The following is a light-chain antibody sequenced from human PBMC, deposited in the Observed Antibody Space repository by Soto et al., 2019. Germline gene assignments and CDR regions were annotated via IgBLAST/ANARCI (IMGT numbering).Light chain of an antibody. J-gene: IGKJ2*01. CDR2: DAS. CDR1: QSVSSN. Sequence: EIVLTQSPATLSLSPGERATLSCRASQSVSSNLDCCHQKHGQAPRLLIYDASTRTTGIPARFSGSRSGTAFSITISSRQPEDYAAYYCQQRSNWPYTFGHGTKLDIK. V-gene: IGKV3-11*01. CDR3: QQRSNWPYT.